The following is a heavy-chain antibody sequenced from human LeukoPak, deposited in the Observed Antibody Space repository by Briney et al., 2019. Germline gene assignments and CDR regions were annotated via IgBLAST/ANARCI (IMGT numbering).Heavy chain of an antibody. Sequence: PSQTLSLTCTVSGGSIRSGAYSWGWLRQPPGKGLEWIGYIYYSGSTYDNPSLKTRVSITLDTSKNQISLKLSSVTAADTAVYDCAREEGGDYYDSSGYYWGQGTLVTVSS. D-gene: IGHD3-22*01. CDR2: IYYSGST. CDR3: AREEGGDYYDSSGYY. J-gene: IGHJ4*02. V-gene: IGHV4-30-4*07. CDR1: GGSIRSGAYS.